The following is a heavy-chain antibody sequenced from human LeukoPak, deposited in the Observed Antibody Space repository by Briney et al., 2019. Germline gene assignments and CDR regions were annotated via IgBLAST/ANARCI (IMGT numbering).Heavy chain of an antibody. CDR1: GYIFIAYD. J-gene: IGHJ3*02. CDR2: IIPNSGAT. Sequence: ASVKVSCKASGYIFIAYDLHWVRQAPGQGLEWMGRIIPNSGATNYAQNFQGRVTLTRDTSISTAYMELSRLSPDDTAVYYCARGISGGFDIWGQGTMVTVSS. D-gene: IGHD2-21*01. V-gene: IGHV1-2*06. CDR3: ARGISGGFDI.